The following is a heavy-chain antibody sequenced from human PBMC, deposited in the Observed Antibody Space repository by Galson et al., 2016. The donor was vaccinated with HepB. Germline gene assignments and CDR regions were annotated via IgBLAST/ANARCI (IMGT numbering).Heavy chain of an antibody. Sequence: SLRLSCAASGFTLNNYAMSWVRQAAGKGLEWVSAISGGDGRTYYADSVRGRFTISRDNSKNTLYLQMNSLRAEDPAVYYCAKSPALMVYDMPARRKPSLYYFDYWGQGTLVTVSS. CDR1: GFTLNNYA. CDR3: AKSPALMVYDMPARRKPSLYYFDY. D-gene: IGHD2-8*01. J-gene: IGHJ4*02. V-gene: IGHV3-23*01. CDR2: ISGGDGRT.